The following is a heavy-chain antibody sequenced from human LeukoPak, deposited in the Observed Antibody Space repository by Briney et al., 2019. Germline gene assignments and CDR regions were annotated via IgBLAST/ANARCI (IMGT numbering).Heavy chain of an antibody. D-gene: IGHD1-26*01. CDR1: GGSITSSSNY. CDR3: ARECPLGPTGDWFDS. CDR2: IYYSGST. V-gene: IGHV4-39*07. J-gene: IGHJ5*01. Sequence: PSETLSLTCTVSGGSITSSSNYWGWIRQPPGKGLEWIGSIYYSGSTYYNPSLKSRVTISVDTSKNQFSLKITSVTAADTAFYFCARECPLGPTGDWFDSWSQGTLVTVSS.